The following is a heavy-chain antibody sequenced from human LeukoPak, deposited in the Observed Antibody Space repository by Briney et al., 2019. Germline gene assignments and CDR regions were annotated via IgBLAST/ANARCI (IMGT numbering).Heavy chain of an antibody. V-gene: IGHV1-24*01. Sequence: GGSVNVSCKVSGYTLTELSMHWVRQAPGKGLEWMGGFDPEDGETIYAQKFQGRVTMTEDTSTDTAYMELSSLRSEDTAVYYCATGAHSGSYSSGPDAFDLWGQGTMVTVSS. D-gene: IGHD1-26*01. CDR3: ATGAHSGSYSSGPDAFDL. CDR1: GYTLTELS. J-gene: IGHJ3*01. CDR2: FDPEDGET.